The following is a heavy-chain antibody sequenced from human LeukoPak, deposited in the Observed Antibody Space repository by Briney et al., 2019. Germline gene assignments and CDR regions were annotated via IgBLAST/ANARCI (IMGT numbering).Heavy chain of an antibody. CDR1: GYTLADLS. V-gene: IGHV1-24*01. Sequence: ASVXXXXXVSGYTLADLSIHWXRQAPGRGLEWMGGFDPEDAVTVYAQNFQGRVTMTEDTSTDTAYMELSSLKSEDTAVYYCATDSSGGWGQGTLVTVSS. CDR2: FDPEDAVT. CDR3: ATDSSGG. J-gene: IGHJ4*02. D-gene: IGHD3-22*01.